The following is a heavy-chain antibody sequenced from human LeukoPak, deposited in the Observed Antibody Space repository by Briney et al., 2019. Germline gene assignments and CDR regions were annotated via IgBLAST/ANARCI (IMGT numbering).Heavy chain of an antibody. CDR3: AKVGNWKYGHHDY. D-gene: IGHD1-7*01. J-gene: IGHJ4*02. Sequence: GGSLRLSCAASGFIFSSYGMHWVRQAPDKGLEWVAFIRYDGSRKYYADSVKGRFTISRDNSKNTLSLQMNSLRAEDTAVYYCAKVGNWKYGHHDYWGQGTLVTVSS. CDR1: GFIFSSYG. CDR2: IRYDGSRK. V-gene: IGHV3-30*02.